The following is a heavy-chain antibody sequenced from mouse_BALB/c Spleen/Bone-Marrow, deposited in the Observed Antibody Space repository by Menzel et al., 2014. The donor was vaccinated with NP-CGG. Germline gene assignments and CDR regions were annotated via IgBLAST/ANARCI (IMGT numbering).Heavy chain of an antibody. V-gene: IGHV14-3*02. CDR1: GFNIKDTY. J-gene: IGHJ3*01. Sequence: EVQLQQSGAELVKPGASVKLSCTASGFNIKDTYMHWVKQRPEQGLEWIGRIDPANGNTKYDPKFQGKATITADTSSNTAYLQLSSLTSEDPAVYYCASYYYGSSLFAYWGQGTLVTVSA. CDR2: IDPANGNT. CDR3: ASYYYGSSLFAY. D-gene: IGHD1-1*01.